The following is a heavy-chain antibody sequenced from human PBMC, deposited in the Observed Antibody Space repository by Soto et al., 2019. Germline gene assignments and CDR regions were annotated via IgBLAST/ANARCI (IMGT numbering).Heavy chain of an antibody. CDR3: ASSRTYSSSSLDY. Sequence: EVQLVESGGGLVQPGGSLRLSCAASGFTFSSYGMNWVRQAPGKGLEWVSYISSSSSPIYYADSVKGRFTISRDNAKNSLSLQMNSLRDEDTAVYYCASSRTYSSSSLDYWGQGTLVTVSS. V-gene: IGHV3-48*02. CDR2: ISSSSSPI. D-gene: IGHD6-6*01. CDR1: GFTFSSYG. J-gene: IGHJ4*02.